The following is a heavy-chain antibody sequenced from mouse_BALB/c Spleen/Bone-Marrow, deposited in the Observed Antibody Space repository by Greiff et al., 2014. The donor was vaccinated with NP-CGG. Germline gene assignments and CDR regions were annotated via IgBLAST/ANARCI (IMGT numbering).Heavy chain of an antibody. CDR2: IFPGDSTT. D-gene: IGHD1-2*01. J-gene: IGHJ1*01. CDR3: VRSRLRDWYFDV. CDR1: GNTFTSYD. Sequence: QVQLKESGVELVKPGASVKLSCKASGNTFTSYDINWVRQRPEQGLEWIGWIFPGDSTTKYNEKFKGKATLSTDKSYSTVHMQLSRLTSEDSAVYFCVRSRLRDWYFDVWGAGTTVTISS. V-gene: IGHV1S56*01.